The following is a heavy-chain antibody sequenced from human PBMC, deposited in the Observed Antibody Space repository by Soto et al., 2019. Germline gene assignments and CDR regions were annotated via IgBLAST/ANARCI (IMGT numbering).Heavy chain of an antibody. Sequence: QVTLKESGPVLVKPTETLTLTCTVSGFSLSNARMGVSWIRQPPGKALEWLAHIFSNDEKSYSTSLKSRLTISKDTSNSQVVLTMTNMDPVDTATYYCARQYYYDSSRYYYYYGMDVWGQGTTVTVSS. CDR2: IFSNDEK. V-gene: IGHV2-26*01. D-gene: IGHD3-22*01. J-gene: IGHJ6*02. CDR1: GFSLSNARMG. CDR3: ARQYYYDSSRYYYYYGMDV.